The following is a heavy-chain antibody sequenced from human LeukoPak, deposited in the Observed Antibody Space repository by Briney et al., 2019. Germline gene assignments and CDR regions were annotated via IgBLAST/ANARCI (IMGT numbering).Heavy chain of an antibody. V-gene: IGHV3-48*01. J-gene: IGHJ3*02. D-gene: IGHD1-26*01. CDR1: GFTFSSDS. CDR3: ARDRNTETQWGAAFDI. CDR2: ISSSSSTI. Sequence: GGSLRLSCAASGFTFSSDSMNWVRQAPGKGLEWVSYISSSSSTIYYADSVKGRFTISRDNAKNSLYLQMNSLRAEDTAVYYCARDRNTETQWGAAFDIWGQGTMVIVS.